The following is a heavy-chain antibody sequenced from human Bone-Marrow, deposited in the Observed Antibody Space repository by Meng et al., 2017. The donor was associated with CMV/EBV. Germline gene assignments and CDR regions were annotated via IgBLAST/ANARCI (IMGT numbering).Heavy chain of an antibody. D-gene: IGHD3-10*01. Sequence: SETLSLTCAVYGGSFSGYYWSWIRQPPGKGLEWIGEINHSGSTNYNPSLKSRVTISVDTSKNQFSLKLSSVTAADTAVYYCAREFRGVPNWFDPWGQGTLVTVSS. CDR1: GGSFSGYY. CDR3: AREFRGVPNWFDP. V-gene: IGHV4-34*01. CDR2: INHSGST. J-gene: IGHJ5*02.